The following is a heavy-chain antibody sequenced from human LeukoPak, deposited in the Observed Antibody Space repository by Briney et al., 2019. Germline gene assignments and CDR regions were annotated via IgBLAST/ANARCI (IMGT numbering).Heavy chain of an antibody. CDR2: ISGSGGST. CDR3: AKDSGGYYGLFQH. Sequence: SCKASGGTFSSYAMSWVRQAPGKGLEWVSAISGSGGSTYYADSVKGRFTISRDNSKNTLYLQMNSLRAEDTAVYYCAKDSGGYYGLFQHWGQGTLVTVSS. CDR1: GGTFSSYA. J-gene: IGHJ1*01. D-gene: IGHD3-10*01. V-gene: IGHV3-23*01.